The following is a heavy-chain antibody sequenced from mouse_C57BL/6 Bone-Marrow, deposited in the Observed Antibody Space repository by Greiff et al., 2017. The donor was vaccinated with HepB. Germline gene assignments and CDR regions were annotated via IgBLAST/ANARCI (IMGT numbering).Heavy chain of an antibody. CDR2: INPNNGGT. CDR3: ASCPLRSWFAY. CDR1: GYTFTDYY. D-gene: IGHD1-1*01. J-gene: IGHJ3*01. V-gene: IGHV1-26*01. Sequence: VQLQQSGPELVKPGASVKISCKASGYTFTDYYMNWVKQSHGKSLEWIGDINPNNGGTSYNQKFKGKATLTVDKSSSTAYMELRSLTSEDSAVYYCASCPLRSWFAYWGQGTLVTVSA.